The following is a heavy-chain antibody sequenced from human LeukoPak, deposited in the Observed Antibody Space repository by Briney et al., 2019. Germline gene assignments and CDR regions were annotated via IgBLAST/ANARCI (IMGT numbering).Heavy chain of an antibody. CDR2: ISSGSTYI. Sequence: GGSLRLSCAASEFTFRDYSMNWVRQAPGKGLEWVSSISSGSTYIYYADSVRGRFTISRDNAKNSLYLQMNSLRAEDTAVYYCAKDGYSGYDNPLFGGYWGQGTLVTVSS. CDR1: EFTFRDYS. V-gene: IGHV3-21*04. CDR3: AKDGYSGYDNPLFGGY. J-gene: IGHJ4*02. D-gene: IGHD5-12*01.